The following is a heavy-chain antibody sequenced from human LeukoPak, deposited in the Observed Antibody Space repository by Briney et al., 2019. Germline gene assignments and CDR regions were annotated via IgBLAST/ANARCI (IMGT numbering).Heavy chain of an antibody. Sequence: HSGGSLRLSCAASGFTFSSYALHWVRRAPGKGLEWVAVISSDGSNKYYADSVKGRFTISRDDSRNTLYLQMNSLRGDDTAVYYCAKDVGKWESLHFFDYWGQGTLVTVSS. CDR1: GFTFSSYA. D-gene: IGHD1-26*01. J-gene: IGHJ4*02. CDR2: ISSDGSNK. CDR3: AKDVGKWESLHFFDY. V-gene: IGHV3-30-3*01.